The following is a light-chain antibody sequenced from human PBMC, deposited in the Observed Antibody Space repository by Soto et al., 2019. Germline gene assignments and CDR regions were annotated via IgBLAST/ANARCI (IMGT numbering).Light chain of an antibody. V-gene: IGLV2-18*01. Sequence: QPVLTQPPSVSGSPGQSVTISCTGTSSDVGSYNRVSWYQQPPGTAPKLMIYEVSNRPSGVPDRFSGSKSGNTASLTISGLQAEDEADYYCSLYTSSSTVFXXXT. CDR1: SSDVGSYNR. J-gene: IGLJ3*02. CDR3: SLYTSSSTV. CDR2: EVS.